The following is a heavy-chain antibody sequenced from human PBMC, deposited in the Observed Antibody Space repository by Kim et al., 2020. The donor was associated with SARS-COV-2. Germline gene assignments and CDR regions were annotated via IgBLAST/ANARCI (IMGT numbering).Heavy chain of an antibody. CDR1: GFTFSSYA. CDR2: ISYDGSNK. CDR3: ARGRRYFDWFSDY. J-gene: IGHJ4*02. Sequence: GGSLRLSCAASGFTFSSYAMHWVRQAPGKGLEWVAVISYDGSNKYYAHSVKGRFTISRDNSKNTLYLQMNSLRAEDTAVYYCARGRRYFDWFSDYWGQGTLVTVSS. V-gene: IGHV3-30*04. D-gene: IGHD3-9*01.